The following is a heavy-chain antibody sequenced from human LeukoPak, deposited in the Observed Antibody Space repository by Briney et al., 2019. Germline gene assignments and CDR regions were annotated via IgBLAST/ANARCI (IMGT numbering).Heavy chain of an antibody. CDR1: GGSFSGYY. V-gene: IGHV4-34*01. CDR3: AGRRGDIVVVVAATVYDY. CDR2: INHSGST. Sequence: SETLSLXCAVYGGSFSGYYWSWIRQPPGKGLEWIGEINHSGSTNYNPSLKSRVTISVDTSKNQFSLKLSSLPAADPAVSYCAGRRGDIVVVVAATVYDYWGQGTLVTVSS. D-gene: IGHD2-15*01. J-gene: IGHJ4*02.